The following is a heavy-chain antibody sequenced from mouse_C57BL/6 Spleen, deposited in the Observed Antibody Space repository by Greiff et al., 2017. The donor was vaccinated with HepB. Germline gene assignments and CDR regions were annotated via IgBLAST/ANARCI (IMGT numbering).Heavy chain of an antibody. CDR1: GYAFSSYW. J-gene: IGHJ2*01. CDR2: IYPGDGDT. CDR3: ARWIYYGTFDY. Sequence: VQLQQSGAELVKPGASVKISCKASGYAFSSYWMNWVKQRPGKGLEWIGQIYPGDGDTNYNGKFKGKATLTADKSSSTAYMQLSSLTSEDSAVYFCARWIYYGTFDYWGQGTTLTVSS. V-gene: IGHV1-80*01. D-gene: IGHD2-1*01.